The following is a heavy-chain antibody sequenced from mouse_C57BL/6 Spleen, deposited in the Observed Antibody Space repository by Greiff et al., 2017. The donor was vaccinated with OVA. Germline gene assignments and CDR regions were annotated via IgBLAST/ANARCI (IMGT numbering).Heavy chain of an antibody. V-gene: IGHV1-64*01. CDR2: IHPNSGST. D-gene: IGHD3-3*01. CDR3: ARYGQYFDY. J-gene: IGHJ2*01. CDR1: GYTFTSYW. Sequence: QVQLKESGAELVKPGASVKLSCKASGYTFTSYWMHWVKQRPGQGLEWIGMIHPNSGSTNYNEKFKSKATLTVDKSSSTAYMQLSSLTSEDSAVYYCARYGQYFDYWGQGTTLTVSS.